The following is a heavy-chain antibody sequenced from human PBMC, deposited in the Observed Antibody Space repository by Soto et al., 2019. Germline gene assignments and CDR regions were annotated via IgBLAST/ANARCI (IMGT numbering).Heavy chain of an antibody. J-gene: IGHJ3*02. CDR1: GFTFSSYS. CDR3: AREPRRTDIVVVPAAILHDAFDI. D-gene: IGHD2-2*01. V-gene: IGHV3-48*01. Sequence: PGGSLRLSCAASGFTFSSYSMNWVRQAPGKGLEWVSYISSSSSTIYYADSVKGRFTISRDNAKNSLYLQMNSLRAEDTAVYYCAREPRRTDIVVVPAAILHDAFDIWGQGTMVTVSS. CDR2: ISSSSSTI.